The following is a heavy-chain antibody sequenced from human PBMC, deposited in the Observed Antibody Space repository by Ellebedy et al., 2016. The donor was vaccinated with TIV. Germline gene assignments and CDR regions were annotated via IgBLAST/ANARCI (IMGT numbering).Heavy chain of an antibody. D-gene: IGHD6-13*01. Sequence: GESLKISCAASGSTFSNYDMHSVRQATGKGLEWVSAIGTGGDSYYADSVKGRFTISRENAKGSLYLQMNSLSDGDTAVYYCAREGYSSNWDDWFFELWGRGTLVTVSS. CDR3: AREGYSSNWDDWFFEL. CDR2: IGTGGDS. V-gene: IGHV3-13*01. J-gene: IGHJ2*01. CDR1: GSTFSNYD.